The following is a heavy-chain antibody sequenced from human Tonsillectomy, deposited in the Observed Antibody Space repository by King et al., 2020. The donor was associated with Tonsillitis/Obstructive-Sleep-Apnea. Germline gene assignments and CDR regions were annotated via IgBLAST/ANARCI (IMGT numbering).Heavy chain of an antibody. Sequence: VQLVESGGGFIQPGGSLRLSCAASGFTFSNYAMSWVRQAPGKGLEWVSRISDRGGSTYYADSVKGRFTISRDNSKKTLHLQMNSLRADDTAVYYCAKHQYHYDSSGYYYAFDIWGQGTRVTVSS. CDR3: AKHQYHYDSSGYYYAFDI. D-gene: IGHD3-22*01. V-gene: IGHV3-23*04. J-gene: IGHJ3*02. CDR2: ISDRGGST. CDR1: GFTFSNYA.